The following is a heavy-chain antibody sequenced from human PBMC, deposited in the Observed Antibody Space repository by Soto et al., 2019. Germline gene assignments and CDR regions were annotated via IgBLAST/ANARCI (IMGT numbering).Heavy chain of an antibody. CDR2: IIPSFGTA. V-gene: IGHV1-69*13. Sequence: ASVKVSCKASGGTFSSYASSWVRQAPGQGLEWMGGIIPSFGTANYAQKFQGRVTITADESTSTADMELSSLRSEDTAVYYCARDQEEYYGSGSYFDSWGQGTLVTVSS. CDR3: ARDQEEYYGSGSYFDS. J-gene: IGHJ4*02. CDR1: GGTFSSYA. D-gene: IGHD3-10*01.